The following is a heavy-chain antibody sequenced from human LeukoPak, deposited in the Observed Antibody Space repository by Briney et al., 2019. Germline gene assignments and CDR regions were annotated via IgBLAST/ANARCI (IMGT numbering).Heavy chain of an antibody. J-gene: IGHJ3*02. D-gene: IGHD3-3*01. CDR1: GFTFSSYG. CDR2: IYSGGST. CDR3: ARDLPPDTIFGVVTLGAFDI. Sequence: GGSLRLSCAASGFTFSSYGMHWVRQAPGKGLEWVSVIYSGGSTYYADSVKGRFTISRDNSKNTLYLQMNSLRAEDTAVYYCARDLPPDTIFGVVTLGAFDIWGQGTMVTVSS. V-gene: IGHV3-66*01.